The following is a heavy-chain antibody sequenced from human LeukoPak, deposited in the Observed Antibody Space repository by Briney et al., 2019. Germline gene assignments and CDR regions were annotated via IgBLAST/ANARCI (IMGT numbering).Heavy chain of an antibody. D-gene: IGHD6-13*01. V-gene: IGHV3-11*04. Sequence: GGSLRLSCAASGFTFSDYYMSWLRQAPGKGLEWVSYISSSGSTIYYADSVKGRLTISRDNAKNSLYLQMNSLRAEDTAVYYCASDKTAQLDNYYYYMDVWGKGTTVTISS. CDR3: ASDKTAQLDNYYYYMDV. CDR2: ISSSGSTI. J-gene: IGHJ6*03. CDR1: GFTFSDYY.